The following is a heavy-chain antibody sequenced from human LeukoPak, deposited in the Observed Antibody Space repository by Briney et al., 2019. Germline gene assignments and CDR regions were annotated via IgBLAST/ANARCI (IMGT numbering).Heavy chain of an antibody. J-gene: IGHJ4*02. CDR1: GFSLSTSGVG. D-gene: IGHD3-10*01. CDR3: THRRYPYGQPNY. V-gene: IGHV2-5*02. Sequence: ESGPTLVNPTQTLTLTCTFSGFSLSTSGVGVGWIRQPPGKALEWLALIYWDDDKRYSPSLKRRLTFTKDTSKNQVVLTMTNMDPVDTATYYCTHRRYPYGQPNYWGQGTLVTVSS. CDR2: IYWDDDK.